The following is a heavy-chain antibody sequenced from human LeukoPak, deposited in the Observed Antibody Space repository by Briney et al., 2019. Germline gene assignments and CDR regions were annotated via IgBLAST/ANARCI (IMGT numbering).Heavy chain of an antibody. Sequence: GGSLRLSCAASGFTFSSYSMNWVRQAPGKGLEWVSSISTSSSHIDYADSVKGRFTISRGNAKNSLYLQMNSLRAEDTAVYYCARVYSSSWQGASNWGQGTLVTVSS. CDR1: GFTFSSYS. V-gene: IGHV3-21*01. D-gene: IGHD6-13*01. J-gene: IGHJ4*02. CDR2: ISTSSSHI. CDR3: ARVYSSSWQGASN.